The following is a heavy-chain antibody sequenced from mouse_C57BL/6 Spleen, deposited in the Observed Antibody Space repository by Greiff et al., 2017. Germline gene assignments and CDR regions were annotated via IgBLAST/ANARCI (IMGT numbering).Heavy chain of an antibody. CDR3: ARYITTVVATRAMDY. J-gene: IGHJ4*01. CDR2: IYPGDGDT. D-gene: IGHD1-1*01. Sequence: VQLQQSGPELVKPGASVKISCKASGYAFSSSWMNWVKQRPGKGLEWIGRIYPGDGDTNYNGKFKGKATLTADKSSSTAYMQLSSLTSEDSAVYFCARYITTVVATRAMDYWGQGTSVTVSS. CDR1: GYAFSSSW. V-gene: IGHV1-82*01.